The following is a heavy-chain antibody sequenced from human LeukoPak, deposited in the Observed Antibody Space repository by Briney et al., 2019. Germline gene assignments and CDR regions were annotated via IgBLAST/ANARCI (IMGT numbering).Heavy chain of an antibody. J-gene: IGHJ6*03. CDR1: GFTFDDCG. CDR2: INWNGDST. CDR3: ARRESTYQNYYYFYYMDV. Sequence: GGSLRLSCAASGFTFDDCGMSWVRQAPGKGLEWVSGINWNGDSTSYADSVKGRFTISRDNAKNSLYLQMNSLRAEDTALYYCARRESTYQNYYYFYYMDVWGKGTTVTVSS. V-gene: IGHV3-20*04.